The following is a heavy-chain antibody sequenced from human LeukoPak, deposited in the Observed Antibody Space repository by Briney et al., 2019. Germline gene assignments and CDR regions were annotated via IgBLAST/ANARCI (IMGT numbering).Heavy chain of an antibody. D-gene: IGHD5/OR15-5a*01. Sequence: SETLSLTCTVSGGSISSYYWSWIRQPPGKGLEWIGYIYYSGSTNYNPSLKSRVTISVDTSKNQFSLKLSSVTAADTAVYYCARVVGVYYFDYWGQGTQVTVSS. CDR3: ARVVGVYYFDY. J-gene: IGHJ4*02. CDR2: IYYSGST. CDR1: GGSISSYY. V-gene: IGHV4-59*01.